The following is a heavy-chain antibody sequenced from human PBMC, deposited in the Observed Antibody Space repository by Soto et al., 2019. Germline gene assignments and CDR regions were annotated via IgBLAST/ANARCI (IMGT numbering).Heavy chain of an antibody. CDR3: ARRLYCGGGCYSQFDY. D-gene: IGHD2-21*02. CDR2: IIPIFGTT. Sequence: VQLVQSGAEVKKPGCSVKVSCKASGGTFSNYPFIWVRQAPGQGLDWMGGIIPIFGTTDYGQRFQGRVTITAEESTNTAYMELSSLRSDDTAVYYCARRLYCGGGCYSQFDYWGQGTVVTVSS. J-gene: IGHJ4*02. CDR1: GGTFSNYP. V-gene: IGHV1-69*01.